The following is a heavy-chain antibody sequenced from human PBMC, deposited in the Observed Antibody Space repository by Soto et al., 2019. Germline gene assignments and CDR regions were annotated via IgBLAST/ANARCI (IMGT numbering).Heavy chain of an antibody. D-gene: IGHD4-17*01. V-gene: IGHV4-61*01. CDR1: GVSVSSGSFY. Sequence: QVQLQESGPGLVKPSDTLSLTCTVSGVSVSSGSFYWAWIRQPPGKGLEWIGFGSYSGTTNYKPSLKSRVTISVDTSRSQISLKVSSLTAADTAVYYCARGATVTQYDYWGQGTLVTVSS. CDR3: ARGATVTQYDY. CDR2: GSYSGTT. J-gene: IGHJ4*02.